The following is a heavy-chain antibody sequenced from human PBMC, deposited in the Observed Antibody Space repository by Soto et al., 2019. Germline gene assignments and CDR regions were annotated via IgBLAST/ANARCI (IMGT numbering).Heavy chain of an antibody. V-gene: IGHV4-30-2*01. CDR3: ARAPRGNDGYPLYFDY. D-gene: IGHD1-1*01. CDR1: GGTIISGGYS. J-gene: IGHJ4*02. Sequence: SETLSLTCAVSGGTIISGGYSWIWIRQAQGKGLEWIGYMYHSGSTYYNPSLKSRVTISIDRSKNQFSLKLSSVTAADTAVYYCARAPRGNDGYPLYFDYWGPGTLVTVS. CDR2: MYHSGST.